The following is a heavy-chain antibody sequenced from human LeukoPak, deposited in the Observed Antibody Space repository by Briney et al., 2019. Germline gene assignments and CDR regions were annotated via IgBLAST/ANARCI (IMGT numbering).Heavy chain of an antibody. CDR1: GFAFSSYA. J-gene: IGHJ6*04. D-gene: IGHD3-10*02. Sequence: GGSLRLSCAASGFAFSSYAVSWFRQAPGKGLEWVSSISGSGGSTYYADSVKGRLTISRDNSKNTLYLQMNSLRAEDTAVYYCAELGITMIGGVWGKGTTVTISS. CDR2: ISGSGGST. V-gene: IGHV3-23*01. CDR3: AELGITMIGGV.